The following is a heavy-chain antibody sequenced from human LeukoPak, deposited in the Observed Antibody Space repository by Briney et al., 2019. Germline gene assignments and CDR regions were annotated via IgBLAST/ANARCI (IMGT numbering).Heavy chain of an antibody. CDR3: ARAGDILLVSYFHFYGMDV. Sequence: PGGSLRLSCAVSGFNFNTYSMNWVRQAPGKGQEWVSSISSASNYIYYAESLKGRFAVSRDNAKNSLYLQMNSLRADDTAVYYCARAGDILLVSYFHFYGMDVWGQGTTVIVSS. J-gene: IGHJ6*02. CDR2: ISSASNYI. D-gene: IGHD7-27*01. CDR1: GFNFNTYS. V-gene: IGHV3-21*01.